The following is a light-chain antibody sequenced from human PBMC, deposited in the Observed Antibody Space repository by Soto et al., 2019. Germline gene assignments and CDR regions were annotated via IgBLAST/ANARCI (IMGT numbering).Light chain of an antibody. CDR1: SSDVGGYNY. CDR3: SSSTSSSTM. Sequence: QSVLTQPASVSGSPGQSITISCTGTSSDVGGYNYVSWYQQHPGKAPKHMIYDVSNRPSGVSNRFSGSKSGNTASLTISGLQAEDEADYYCSSSTSSSTMIGGGTQLTVL. V-gene: IGLV2-14*01. CDR2: DVS. J-gene: IGLJ2*01.